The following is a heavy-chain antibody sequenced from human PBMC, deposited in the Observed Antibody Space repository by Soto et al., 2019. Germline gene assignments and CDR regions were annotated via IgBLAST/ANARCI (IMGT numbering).Heavy chain of an antibody. CDR3: ARYLPLIVGYSGKNWFNH. CDR1: GGTFSSYA. J-gene: IGHJ5*02. Sequence: QVQLVQSGAEVKKPGSSVKVSCKASGGTFSSYAISWVRQAPGQGLEWMGGIITIFGTANYAQKFQGRVTITADKSTSTAYMKLSSLSSEDTAVYYCARYLPLIVGYSGKNWFNHWSQGTLVTVSS. D-gene: IGHD5-12*01. V-gene: IGHV1-69*06. CDR2: IITIFGTA.